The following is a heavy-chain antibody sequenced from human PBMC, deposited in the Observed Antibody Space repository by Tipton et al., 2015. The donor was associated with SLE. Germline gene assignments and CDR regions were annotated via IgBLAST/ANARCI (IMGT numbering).Heavy chain of an antibody. Sequence: GSLRLSCAASGFTFSSYAMSWVRQAPGKGLEWVSAISGSGGSTYYADSVKGRFTISRDNSKNTLYLQMNSLRAEDTAVYYCGKGGIAVAGPGSLVDYWGQGTPVTVSS. J-gene: IGHJ4*02. V-gene: IGHV3-23*01. D-gene: IGHD6-19*01. CDR1: GFTFSSYA. CDR2: ISGSGGST. CDR3: GKGGIAVAGPGSLVDY.